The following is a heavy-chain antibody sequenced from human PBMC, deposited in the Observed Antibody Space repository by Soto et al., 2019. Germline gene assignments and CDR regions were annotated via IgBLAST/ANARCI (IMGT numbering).Heavy chain of an antibody. V-gene: IGHV2-5*01. CDR2: IYWNDDK. Sequence: QITLKDSGPTLVKPTQTLTLTCTFPGFSLSTSGVGVGWNRQPPGTAMECLSLIYWNDDKRYSQSLNTRHTRITNSSNNQVIFTMTKMDPVDTAKNSCAHSVLVWFGAGGCRFDPWGQGTLVTVSS. J-gene: IGHJ5*02. CDR3: AHSVLVWFGAGGCRFDP. D-gene: IGHD3-10*01. CDR1: GFSLSTSGVG.